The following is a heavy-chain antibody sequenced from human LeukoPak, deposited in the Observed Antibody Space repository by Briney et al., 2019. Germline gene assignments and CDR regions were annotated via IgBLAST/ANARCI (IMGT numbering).Heavy chain of an antibody. CDR3: AKGYYYDSSGYHDAFDI. Sequence: GASVKVSCKASGYTFTSYNMHWVRQAPGQGLEWMGGIIPIFGTANYAQKFQGRVTITADESTSTAYMELSSLRSEDTAVYYCAKGYYYDSSGYHDAFDIWGQGTMVTVSS. CDR1: GYTFTSYN. D-gene: IGHD3-22*01. CDR2: IIPIFGTA. V-gene: IGHV1-69*13. J-gene: IGHJ3*02.